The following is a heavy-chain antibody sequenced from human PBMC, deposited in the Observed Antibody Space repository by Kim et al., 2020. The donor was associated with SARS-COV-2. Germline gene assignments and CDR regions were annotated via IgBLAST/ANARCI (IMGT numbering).Heavy chain of an antibody. CDR3: ARFAGSSRNVLRFGGQQLANDY. D-gene: IGHD3-3*01. Sequence: SETLSLTCTVSGGSISSGGYYWSWIRQHPGKGLEWIGYIYYSGSTYYNPSLKSRVTISVDTSKNQFSLKLSSVTAADTAVYYCARFAGSSRNVLRFGGQQLANDYWGQGTLVTVSS. V-gene: IGHV4-31*03. CDR2: IYYSGST. J-gene: IGHJ4*02. CDR1: GGSISSGGYY.